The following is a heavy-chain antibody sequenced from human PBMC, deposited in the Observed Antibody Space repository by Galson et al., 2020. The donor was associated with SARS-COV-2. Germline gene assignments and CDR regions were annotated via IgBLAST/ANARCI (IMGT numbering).Heavy chain of an antibody. CDR2: ISSDGNNK. CDR1: GFTFSSHG. V-gene: IGHV3-30*03. J-gene: IGHJ6*02. D-gene: IGHD3-9*01. CDR3: ARDERYFDWFPSYYGMDV. Sequence: GESLKISCAASGFTFSSHGMHWVRPAPGKGLEWVAVISSDGNNKYYADSVKGRFTISRDNSKNKLYLQMNSLRADDTAVYYCARDERYFDWFPSYYGMDVWGQGTTVTVSS.